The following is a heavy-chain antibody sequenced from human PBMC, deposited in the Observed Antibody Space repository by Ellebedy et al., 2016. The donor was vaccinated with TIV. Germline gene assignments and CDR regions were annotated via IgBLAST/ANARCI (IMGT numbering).Heavy chain of an antibody. Sequence: SVKVSXXASGGTFSNYAISWVRQAPGQGLEWMGGIIPIFGTINYAQKFQGRVTVTADKSTSTAYMELSSLRSEDTAVYYCAREAGYYGSGSYESGVYWGQGTLVTVSS. J-gene: IGHJ4*02. CDR3: AREAGYYGSGSYESGVY. V-gene: IGHV1-69*06. CDR2: IIPIFGTI. D-gene: IGHD3-10*01. CDR1: GGTFSNYA.